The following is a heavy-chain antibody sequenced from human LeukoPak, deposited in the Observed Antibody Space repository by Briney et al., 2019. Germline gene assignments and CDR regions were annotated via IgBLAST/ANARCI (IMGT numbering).Heavy chain of an antibody. V-gene: IGHV1-69*04. D-gene: IGHD6-6*01. Sequence: SVKVSCKASGGTFSSYAISWVRQAPGQGLEWMGRIIPILGIANYAQKFQGRVTITADKSTSTAYMELSSLRPEDTAVYYCARQDGIAAPYYFDYWGQGTLVTVSS. CDR2: IIPILGIA. J-gene: IGHJ4*02. CDR3: ARQDGIAAPYYFDY. CDR1: GGTFSSYA.